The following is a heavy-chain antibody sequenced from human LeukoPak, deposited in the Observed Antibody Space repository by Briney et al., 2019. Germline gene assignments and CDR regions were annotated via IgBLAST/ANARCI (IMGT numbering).Heavy chain of an antibody. Sequence: GGSLRLSCAASGFTFSSYWMHWVRQAPGKGLVWVSRINSDGSSTSYADSVKGRFTISRDNAKNTLYLQMNSLRAEDTAVYYCAREWSGSYYSRSLDYWGQGTLVTVSS. V-gene: IGHV3-74*01. D-gene: IGHD1-26*01. J-gene: IGHJ4*02. CDR1: GFTFSSYW. CDR2: INSDGSST. CDR3: AREWSGSYYSRSLDY.